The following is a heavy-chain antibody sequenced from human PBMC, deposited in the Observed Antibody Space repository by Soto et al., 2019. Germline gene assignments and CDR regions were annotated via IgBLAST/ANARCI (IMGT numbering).Heavy chain of an antibody. V-gene: IGHV4-39*01. CDR2: ISYSGST. D-gene: IGHD3-22*01. Sequence: SETLSLTCTVSGGAISSYSYYWGWIRQSPEKGLEWIASISYSGSTNYNPTLKSRLIISVDTSKSQFSLKLSSATAADTAVYYCARCSNYYDSTGSSDFDSWGQGTLLTVSS. CDR3: ARCSNYYDSTGSSDFDS. CDR1: GGAISSYSYY. J-gene: IGHJ4*02.